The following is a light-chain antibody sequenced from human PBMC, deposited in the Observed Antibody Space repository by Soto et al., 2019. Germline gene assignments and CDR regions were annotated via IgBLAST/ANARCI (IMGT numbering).Light chain of an antibody. Sequence: DIQMTQSPSSLSASIGVRVTITCQASQDISNNLNWYQQKPGKAPKLLIYDASNLKTGVPSRFSGSRSETDFTFTISSLQPEDIATYYCQQYFHRLLTFGGGTKVEI. J-gene: IGKJ4*01. CDR2: DAS. V-gene: IGKV1-33*01. CDR1: QDISNN. CDR3: QQYFHRLLT.